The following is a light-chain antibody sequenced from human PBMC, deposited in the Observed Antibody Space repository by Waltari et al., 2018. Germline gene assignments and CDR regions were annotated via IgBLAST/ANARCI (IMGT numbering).Light chain of an antibody. V-gene: IGLV3-21*02. CDR2: DDR. J-gene: IGLJ2*01. CDR3: QVWDSSSDHYVV. Sequence: SYVLTQPPSVSVAPGQPARITCGGNNLGRKSVHWYQQKPGQAPVLVVYDDRDRPSGIPERFSGSNSGNTATLTISRVEAGDEADYYCQVWDSSSDHYVVFGGGTKLTVL. CDR1: NLGRKS.